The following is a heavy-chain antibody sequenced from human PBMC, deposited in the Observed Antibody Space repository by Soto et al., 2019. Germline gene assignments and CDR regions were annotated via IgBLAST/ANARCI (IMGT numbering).Heavy chain of an antibody. Sequence: QVQLVESGGGVVQPGRSLRLSCAASGFTFSSYGMHWVRQAPGKGLEWVAVIWYDGSNKYYADSVKGRFTISRDNSKNSLYLQMNSLSAEDTAVYYCARDWGSGCYPPNYGMDFWGQGTTVTVSS. D-gene: IGHD6-19*01. J-gene: IGHJ6*02. CDR2: IWYDGSNK. CDR3: ARDWGSGCYPPNYGMDF. V-gene: IGHV3-33*01. CDR1: GFTFSSYG.